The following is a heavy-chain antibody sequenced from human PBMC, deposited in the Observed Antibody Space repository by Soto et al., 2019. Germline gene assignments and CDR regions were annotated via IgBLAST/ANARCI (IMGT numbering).Heavy chain of an antibody. CDR1: GFTFSSYG. V-gene: IGHV3-30*18. CDR3: AKTLALEDAFDI. J-gene: IGHJ3*02. CDR2: ISYDGSNK. Sequence: GGSLRLSCAASGFTFSSYGMHWVRQAPGKGLEWVAVISYDGSNKYYADSVKGRFTISRDNSKNTLYLQMNSLRAEDTAVYYCAKTLALEDAFDIWGQGTMVTVSS. D-gene: IGHD3-3*02.